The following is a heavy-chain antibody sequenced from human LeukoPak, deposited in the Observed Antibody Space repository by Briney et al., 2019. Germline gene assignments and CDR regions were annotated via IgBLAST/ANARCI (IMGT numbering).Heavy chain of an antibody. CDR2: ISSSSSTI. J-gene: IGHJ4*02. D-gene: IGHD3-10*01. CDR3: ARESVYYGSGSYYSY. V-gene: IGHV3-48*04. CDR1: GFTFSSYA. Sequence: GGSLRLSCAASGFTFSSYAMSWIRQAPGKGLEWVSYISSSSSTIYYAYSVKGRFTIPRDNAKNSLYLQMNSLRAEDTAVYYCARESVYYGSGSYYSYWGQGTLVTVSS.